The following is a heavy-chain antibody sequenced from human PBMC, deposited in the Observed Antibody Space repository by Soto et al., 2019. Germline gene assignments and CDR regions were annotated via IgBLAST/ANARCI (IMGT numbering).Heavy chain of an antibody. D-gene: IGHD3-22*01. J-gene: IGHJ3*02. CDR3: ARGGYYESSGYYDAFDI. V-gene: IGHV1-69*01. CDR1: GGTFSSYA. Sequence: QVQLVQSGAEVKKPGSSVKVSCKASGGTFSSYAISWVRQAPGQGLEWMGGIIPIFGTANYAQKFQGRVTITADESTSTAYMELSSLRSEDTAVYYCARGGYYESSGYYDAFDIWGQGTMVTVSS. CDR2: IIPIFGTA.